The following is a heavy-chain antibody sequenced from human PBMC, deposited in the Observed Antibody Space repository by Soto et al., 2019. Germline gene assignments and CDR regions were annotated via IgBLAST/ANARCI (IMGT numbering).Heavy chain of an antibody. J-gene: IGHJ4*02. Sequence: SETLSLTCAVYGGSFSGYYWSWIRQPPEKGLEWIGEINHSGSTNYNPSLKSRVTISVDTSKNQFSLKLSFVTAADTAVYYCARGISPPLGYCSSTSCYAGTFDYWGQGTLVTVSS. CDR3: ARGISPPLGYCSSTSCYAGTFDY. V-gene: IGHV4-34*01. CDR2: INHSGST. D-gene: IGHD2-2*01. CDR1: GGSFSGYY.